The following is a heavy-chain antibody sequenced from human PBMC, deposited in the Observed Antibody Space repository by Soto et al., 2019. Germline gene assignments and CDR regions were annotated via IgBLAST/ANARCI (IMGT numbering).Heavy chain of an antibody. Sequence: GASVKVSCKASGYTFTSYDINWVRQATGQGLEWMGWMNPNSSNTGYAQKFQGRVTMTRNTSISTAYMELSSLRSEDTAVYYCARAVYYYGSGSFHYYYYYLDVWGKGTTVTVSS. CDR3: ARAVYYYGSGSFHYYYYYLDV. CDR1: GYTFTSYD. CDR2: MNPNSSNT. D-gene: IGHD3-10*01. J-gene: IGHJ6*03. V-gene: IGHV1-8*01.